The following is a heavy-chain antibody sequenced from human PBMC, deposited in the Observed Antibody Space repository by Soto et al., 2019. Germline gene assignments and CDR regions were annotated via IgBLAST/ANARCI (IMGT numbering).Heavy chain of an antibody. CDR2: IIPIFGTA. J-gene: IGHJ4*02. V-gene: IGHV1-69*13. CDR3: ARGKGYCSGGSCYSGSTSDY. CDR1: GGTFSSYA. Sequence: SVKVSCKASGGTFSSYAISWVRQAPGQGLEWMGGIIPIFGTANYAQKFQGRVTITADESTSTAYMELSSLRSEDTAVYYCARGKGYCSGGSCYSGSTSDYWGQGTLVTVSS. D-gene: IGHD2-15*01.